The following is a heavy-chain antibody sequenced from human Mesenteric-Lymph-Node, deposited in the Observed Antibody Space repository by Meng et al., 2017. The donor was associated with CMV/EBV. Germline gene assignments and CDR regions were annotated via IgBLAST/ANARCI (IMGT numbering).Heavy chain of an antibody. Sequence: LSCAATGFTLGSYAMHWVRQAPGKGLEWVAVISYDGSNKYYADSVKGRFTISRDNSKNTLYLQMNSLRAEDTAVYYCARREGSYWDYWGQGTLVTVSS. CDR2: ISYDGSNK. D-gene: IGHD3-10*01. J-gene: IGHJ4*02. CDR1: GFTLGSYA. CDR3: ARREGSYWDY. V-gene: IGHV3-30-3*01.